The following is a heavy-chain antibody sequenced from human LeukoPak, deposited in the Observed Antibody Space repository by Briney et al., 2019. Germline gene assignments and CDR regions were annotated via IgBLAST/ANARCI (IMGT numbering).Heavy chain of an antibody. J-gene: IGHJ4*02. Sequence: GGSLRLSCAASGFTFSNYAMSWVRQAPGKGLEWVSTISGSGGGTDHADSVKGRFTISRDKSKNTLYLQMNSLRAEDTAVYYCAKDSATTVTSADYWGQGTLVTVSS. CDR2: ISGSGGGT. V-gene: IGHV3-23*01. D-gene: IGHD4-17*01. CDR3: AKDSATTVTSADY. CDR1: GFTFSNYA.